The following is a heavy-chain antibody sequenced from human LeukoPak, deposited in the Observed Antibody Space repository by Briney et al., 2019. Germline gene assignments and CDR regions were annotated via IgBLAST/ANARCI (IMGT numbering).Heavy chain of an antibody. Sequence: NPSETLSLTCTVSGGSISSYYWSWIRQPPGKGLEWIGYIYYSGSTNYNPSLKSRVTISVDTSKNQFSLKLSSVTAADTAVYYCARHLTYDSSGPYWYFDLWGRGTLVTVSS. J-gene: IGHJ2*01. CDR3: ARHLTYDSSGPYWYFDL. CDR1: GGSISSYY. D-gene: IGHD3-22*01. V-gene: IGHV4-59*01. CDR2: IYYSGST.